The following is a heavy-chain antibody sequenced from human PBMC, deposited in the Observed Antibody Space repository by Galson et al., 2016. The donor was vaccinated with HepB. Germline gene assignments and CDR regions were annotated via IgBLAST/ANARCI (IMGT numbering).Heavy chain of an antibody. CDR1: GFTFKTAW. CDR2: IKSKTDGGTT. D-gene: IGHD3-9*01. V-gene: IGHV3-15*01. Sequence: SLRLSCAASGFTFKTAWMSWVRQAPGKGLEWIGRIKSKTDGGTTDYAAPVKGRFTISRDDSEGILYLQMKSLKTEDTAVYYCTTDLDFVWLFQYFYGLAVWGQGTTVIVSS. CDR3: TTDLDFVWLFQYFYGLAV. J-gene: IGHJ6*02.